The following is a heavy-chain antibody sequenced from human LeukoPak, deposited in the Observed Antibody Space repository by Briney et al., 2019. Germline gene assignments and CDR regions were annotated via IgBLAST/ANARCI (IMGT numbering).Heavy chain of an antibody. Sequence: ASVKVSCKAFGYTFTSYGISWVRQAPGQGLEWMGWISVQNGKTEYAQKFQGRVPMTTDTSTSTAYMEVRSLRSDDTAVYYCARGGSNWFDPWGQGILVTVSS. CDR3: ARGGSNWFDP. CDR2: ISVQNGKT. J-gene: IGHJ5*02. D-gene: IGHD3-16*01. V-gene: IGHV1-18*01. CDR1: GYTFTSYG.